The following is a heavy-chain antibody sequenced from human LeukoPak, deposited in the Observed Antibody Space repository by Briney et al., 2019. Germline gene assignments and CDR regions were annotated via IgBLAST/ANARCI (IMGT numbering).Heavy chain of an antibody. Sequence: GGSLRLSCAAPGFMFHDYAIHWVRQALGKGLEWVSLISGDGGSTFYADSVKSRFTISRDNSKNSLYLQMSSLRSEDTALYYCARESESSGWYDYWGQGTLVTVSS. CDR2: ISGDGGST. CDR3: ARESESSGWYDY. J-gene: IGHJ4*02. V-gene: IGHV3-43*02. CDR1: GFMFHDYA. D-gene: IGHD6-19*01.